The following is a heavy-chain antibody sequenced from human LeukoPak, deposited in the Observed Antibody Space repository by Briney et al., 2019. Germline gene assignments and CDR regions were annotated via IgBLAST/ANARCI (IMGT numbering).Heavy chain of an antibody. CDR2: INPSGGST. CDR1: GGTFSSYA. J-gene: IGHJ6*03. D-gene: IGHD2-21*02. V-gene: IGHV1-69*04. Sequence: GASVKVSCKASGGTFSSYAISWVRQAPGQGLEWMGIINPSGGSTSYAQKFQGRVTITADKSTSTAYMELSSLRSEDTAVYYCASCGGDDESYYYYYMDVWGKGTTVTVSS. CDR3: ASCGGDDESYYYYYMDV.